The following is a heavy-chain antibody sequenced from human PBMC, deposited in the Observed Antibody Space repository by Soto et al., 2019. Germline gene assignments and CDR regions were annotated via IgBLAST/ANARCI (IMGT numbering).Heavy chain of an antibody. V-gene: IGHV1-3*04. CDR3: AREGYCSGTSCNGFAF. CDR2: INTGNGNT. CDR1: GYTFTSYA. J-gene: IGHJ4*02. Sequence: ASVKVSCKASGYTFTSYAIHWLRQAPGQRLEWMGWINTGNGNTRYSQNFQGGVTITRATSARTAYMELSSLRSEDTAVYHCAREGYCSGTSCNGFAFWGQGTLVTVSS. D-gene: IGHD2-2*01.